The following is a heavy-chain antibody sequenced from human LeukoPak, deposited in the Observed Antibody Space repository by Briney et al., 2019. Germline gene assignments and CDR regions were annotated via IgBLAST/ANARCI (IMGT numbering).Heavy chain of an antibody. CDR2: ISGSGGST. V-gene: IGHV3-23*01. D-gene: IGHD2/OR15-2a*01. CDR3: AKDNSYFYASYYYYGMDV. CDR1: GFTFSSYA. Sequence: PGGSLRLSCAASGFTFSSYAMSWVRQAPGKGLEWVSAISGSGGSTYYADSVKGRFTISRDNSKNTLYLKMNSLRAEDTAVYYCAKDNSYFYASYYYYGMDVWGQGTTVTVSS. J-gene: IGHJ6*02.